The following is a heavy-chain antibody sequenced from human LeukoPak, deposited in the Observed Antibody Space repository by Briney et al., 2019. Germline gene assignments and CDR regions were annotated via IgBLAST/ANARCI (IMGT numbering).Heavy chain of an antibody. CDR1: GGSISSSSYY. CDR3: ARQGYYDSSGYPWDAFDI. V-gene: IGHV4-39*01. D-gene: IGHD3-22*01. Sequence: PSETLSLTCTVSGGSISSSSYYWGWIRQPPGKGLEWTGSIYYSGSTYYNPSLKSRVTISVDTSKNQFSLKLSSVTAADTAVYYCARQGYYDSSGYPWDAFDIWGQGTMVTVSS. J-gene: IGHJ3*02. CDR2: IYYSGST.